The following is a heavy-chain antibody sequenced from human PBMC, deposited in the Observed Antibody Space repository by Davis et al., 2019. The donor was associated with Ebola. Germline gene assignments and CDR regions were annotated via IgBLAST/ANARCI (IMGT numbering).Heavy chain of an antibody. CDR2: ISGSGGST. D-gene: IGHD2-2*01. J-gene: IGHJ6*02. Sequence: PGGSLRLSCAAFGFTFSSYAMSWVRQAPGKGLEWVSAISGSGGSTYYADSVKGRFTISRDNSKNTLYLQMNSLRAEDTAVYYCAKVVVPAASFYYYYYGMDVWGQGTTVTVSS. CDR1: GFTFSSYA. CDR3: AKVVVPAASFYYYYYGMDV. V-gene: IGHV3-23*01.